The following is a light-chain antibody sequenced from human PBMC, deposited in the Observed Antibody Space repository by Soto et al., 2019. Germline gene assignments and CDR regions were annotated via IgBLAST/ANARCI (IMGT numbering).Light chain of an antibody. Sequence: EIVLTQSAATLSLSPGERATLSCRASQSVSTYLAWYQQKPGQAPRLLIYDAFNRATGVPARFRGSGSGTDFTLTISGLEPEDFSVYYCQQRDMWPITFGQGTRLEIK. CDR2: DAF. V-gene: IGKV3-11*01. J-gene: IGKJ5*01. CDR3: QQRDMWPIT. CDR1: QSVSTY.